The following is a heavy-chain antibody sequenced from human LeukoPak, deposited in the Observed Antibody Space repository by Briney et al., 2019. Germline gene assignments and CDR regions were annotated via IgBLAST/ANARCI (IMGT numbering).Heavy chain of an antibody. CDR3: ARDLRAVFGEKGYFDY. Sequence: ASVKVSCKASGYTFTGYYMHWVRQAPGQGLEWMEWINPNSGGTNYAQKFQGRVTMTRDTSISTAYMELSRLRSDDTAVYYCARDLRAVFGEKGYFDYWGQGTLVTVSS. D-gene: IGHD3-10*02. J-gene: IGHJ4*02. CDR1: GYTFTGYY. V-gene: IGHV1-2*02. CDR2: INPNSGGT.